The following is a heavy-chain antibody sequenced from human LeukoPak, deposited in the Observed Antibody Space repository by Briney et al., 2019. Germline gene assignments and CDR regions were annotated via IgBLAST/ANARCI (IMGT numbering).Heavy chain of an antibody. Sequence: SETLSLTCTVSGGSISSSSYYWGWIRQPPGKGLEWIGSIYYSGSTCYNPSLKSRVTISVDTSKNQFSLKPSSVTAADTAVYYCARPSYSYGADYWGQGTLVTVSS. D-gene: IGHD5-18*01. CDR2: IYYSGST. V-gene: IGHV4-39*01. J-gene: IGHJ4*02. CDR1: GGSISSSSYY. CDR3: ARPSYSYGADY.